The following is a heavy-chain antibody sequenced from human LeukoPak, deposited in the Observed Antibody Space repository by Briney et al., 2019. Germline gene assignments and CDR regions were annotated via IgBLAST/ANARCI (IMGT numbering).Heavy chain of an antibody. D-gene: IGHD3-22*01. CDR2: MNPNSGST. CDR3: ASKAPDSSGSPDAFDI. Sequence: ASVKVSCKASGYTFTSYDINWVRHATGQGLEWMGWMNPNSGSTGYAQKFQGRVTMTRNTSISTAYMELSSLRSEDTAVYYCASKAPDSSGSPDAFDIWGQGTLVTVSS. CDR1: GYTFTSYD. V-gene: IGHV1-8*01. J-gene: IGHJ3*02.